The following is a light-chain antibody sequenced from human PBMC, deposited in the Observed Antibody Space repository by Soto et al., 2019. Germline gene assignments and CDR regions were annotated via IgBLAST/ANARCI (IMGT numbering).Light chain of an antibody. CDR3: RQYGSSPQT. J-gene: IGKJ1*01. Sequence: EIVLTQSPGTLSLSPGERATLSCRASQSVNSSYLAWYQQKPGQAPSLLIYDATSRATGIPDRFSGSGSGTDFTLTISRMEPEDFTVYYCRQYGSSPQTFGQGTKVEIK. V-gene: IGKV3-20*01. CDR1: QSVNSSY. CDR2: DAT.